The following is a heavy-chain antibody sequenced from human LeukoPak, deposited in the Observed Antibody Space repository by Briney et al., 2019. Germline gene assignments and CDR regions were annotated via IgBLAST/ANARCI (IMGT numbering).Heavy chain of an antibody. CDR2: IKQDGSEK. Sequence: GGSLRLSCAASGFTFSSYWMSWVRQAPGKGLEWVANIKQDGSEKYYVDSVKGRFTISRDNAKNSLYLQMNSLRAEDTAVYHCARLDDFWSGYWGNYYYYMDVWGKGTTVTVSS. CDR3: ARLDDFWSGYWGNYYYYMDV. CDR1: GFTFSSYW. J-gene: IGHJ6*03. D-gene: IGHD3-3*01. V-gene: IGHV3-7*01.